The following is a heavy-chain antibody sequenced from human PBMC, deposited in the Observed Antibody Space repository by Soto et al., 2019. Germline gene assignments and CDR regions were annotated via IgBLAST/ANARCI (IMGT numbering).Heavy chain of an antibody. CDR1: EFTFSNYG. J-gene: IGHJ6*02. V-gene: IGHV3-33*01. CDR2: ILHDGSNR. Sequence: QVQLVESGGGVVQPGRSLRLSCAASEFTFSNYGMHWVRQAPGKGLEWVAVILHDGSNRYHADSVKNRFTISRDNSTNTLYLQMNSLGAEDTAVYYCARDDEYSGNGMDVWGQGTTVTVS. D-gene: IGHD3-10*01. CDR3: ARDDEYSGNGMDV.